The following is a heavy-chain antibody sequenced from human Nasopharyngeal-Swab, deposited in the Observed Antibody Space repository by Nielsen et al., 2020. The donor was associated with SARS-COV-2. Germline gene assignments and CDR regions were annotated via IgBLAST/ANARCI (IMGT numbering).Heavy chain of an antibody. CDR2: ISYDGSNK. V-gene: IGHV3-30-3*01. D-gene: IGHD6-13*01. CDR3: ARGIAAAGLDY. Sequence: GESLKISCAASGFTFSSYAMHWVRQAPGKGLEWVAVISYDGSNKYYADSVKGRFTISRDNSKNTLYLQMNSLRAEDTAVYYCARGIAAAGLDYWGQGTLVTVSS. CDR1: GFTFSSYA. J-gene: IGHJ4*02.